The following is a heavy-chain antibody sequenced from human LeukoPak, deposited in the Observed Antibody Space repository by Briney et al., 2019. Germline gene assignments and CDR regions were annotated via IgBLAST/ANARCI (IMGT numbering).Heavy chain of an antibody. Sequence: ASVKVSCKASGYIFTSYGISWVRQAPGQGLEWMGWINTYNGNTKYIQKLQGRLSMTTDTSTSTAYMELRSLRSDDTAVYYCAKAVVITLSPGPTNAEDAFDIWGQGTMVTVSS. D-gene: IGHD3-22*01. CDR1: GYIFTSYG. CDR3: AKAVVITLSPGPTNAEDAFDI. V-gene: IGHV1-18*01. CDR2: INTYNGNT. J-gene: IGHJ3*02.